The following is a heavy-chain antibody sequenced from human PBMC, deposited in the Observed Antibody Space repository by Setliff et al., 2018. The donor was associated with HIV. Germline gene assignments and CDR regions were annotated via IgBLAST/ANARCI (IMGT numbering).Heavy chain of an antibody. V-gene: IGHV4-31*03. CDR1: GVPVSSGGYY. CDR2: VHHTGTT. J-gene: IGHJ1*01. D-gene: IGHD2-2*01. CDR3: ARGESSTWDLAEHFQH. Sequence: SETLSLTCTVSGVPVSSGGYYWSWIRQHPGKGLEWIGDVHHTGTTYLNPSLKSRITISVDTSKNQFSLKLGFVTAADTAVYHCARGESSTWDLAEHFQHWGHGTLVTVSS.